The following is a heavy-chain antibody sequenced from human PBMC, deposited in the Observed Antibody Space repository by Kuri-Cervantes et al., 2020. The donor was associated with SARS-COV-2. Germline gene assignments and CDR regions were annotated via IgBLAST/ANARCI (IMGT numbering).Heavy chain of an antibody. D-gene: IGHD3-22*01. CDR2: IYHSGST. CDR3: ARLLRAIVVVDDAFDI. V-gene: IGHV4-39*07. J-gene: IGHJ3*02. CDR1: GGSISSSSYY. Sequence: SETLSLTCTVSGGSISSSSYYWGWIRQPPGKGLEWIGSIYHSGSTYYNPSLKSRVTISVDTSKNQFSLKLSSVTAADTAVYYCARLLRAIVVVDDAFDIWGQGTMVTVSS.